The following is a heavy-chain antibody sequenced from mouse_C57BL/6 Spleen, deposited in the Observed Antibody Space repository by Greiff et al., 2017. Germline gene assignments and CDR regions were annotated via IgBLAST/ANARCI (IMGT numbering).Heavy chain of an antibody. D-gene: IGHD3-3*01. Sequence: QVQLMESGPGLVAPSPSLSITCTVSGFSLTSSGVSWVRQPPGKGLEWLGVIWGDGSTNYHSALISRLSISKDNSKSQVLLKLNSLQTDDTATYYCDKPGDGYWYFDVWGTGTKDTISS. J-gene: IGHJ1*03. V-gene: IGHV2-3*01. CDR1: GFSLTSSG. CDR2: IWGDGST. CDR3: DKPGDGYWYFDV.